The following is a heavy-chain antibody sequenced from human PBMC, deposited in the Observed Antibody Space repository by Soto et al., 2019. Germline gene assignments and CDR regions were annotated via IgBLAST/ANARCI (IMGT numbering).Heavy chain of an antibody. V-gene: IGHV4-59*11. CDR2: VHYNGGT. J-gene: IGHJ6*02. Sequence: PSETLSLTCTVSGGSISGHYWSWIRQTPGKGLKWIGYVHYNGGTDYNPSLKSRVTISVDTSKKQFSLKLTSVIAADTAVYYCARGARGVALDVWGQGITVTVSS. D-gene: IGHD1-26*01. CDR1: GGSISGHY. CDR3: ARGARGVALDV.